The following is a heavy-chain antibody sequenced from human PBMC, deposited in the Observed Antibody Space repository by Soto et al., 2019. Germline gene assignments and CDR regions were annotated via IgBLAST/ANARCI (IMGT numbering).Heavy chain of an antibody. Sequence: QVHLQESGPGLVKPSQTLSLTCTVSGDSISSGGYYWNWVRQRPGKGLEWIGNIYYTGSTYNNPTLKSRLSISVDTSKNQFSLRLSSVTAADTAVYYCARDTGLVRYYFDFWGQGTLVTVAS. V-gene: IGHV4-31*03. J-gene: IGHJ4*02. CDR2: IYYTGST. D-gene: IGHD6-19*01. CDR1: GDSISSGGYY. CDR3: ARDTGLVRYYFDF.